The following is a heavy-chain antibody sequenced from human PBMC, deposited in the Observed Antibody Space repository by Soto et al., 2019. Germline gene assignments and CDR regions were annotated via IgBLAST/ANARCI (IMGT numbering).Heavy chain of an antibody. Sequence: QVQLQESGPGLVKPSGTLSLTCAVSNGSITNDNWWSWVRQSPGKGLEWIGEIYHTGSTNYNPSLKSRVIISIDKAKNNFSLRLSSVTAADTAVYYCARIWGALAKIACWFGPWGQGTLVTVSS. CDR2: IYHTGST. D-gene: IGHD5-12*01. CDR1: NGSITNDNW. CDR3: ARIWGALAKIACWFGP. V-gene: IGHV4-4*02. J-gene: IGHJ5*02.